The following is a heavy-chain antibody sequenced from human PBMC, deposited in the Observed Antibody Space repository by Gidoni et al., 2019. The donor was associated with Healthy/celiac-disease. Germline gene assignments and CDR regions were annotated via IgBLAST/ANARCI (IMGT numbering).Heavy chain of an antibody. CDR1: GGTFSSYA. Sequence: QVQLVQSGAEVKKPGSSVKVFCKASGGTFSSYASSWVRQAPGQGLEWMGRIIPILGIANYAQKFQGRVTITADKSTSTAYMELSSLRSEDTAVYYCARGPTMVRGVMGMAPPDYWGQGTLVTVSS. D-gene: IGHD3-10*01. CDR3: ARGPTMVRGVMGMAPPDY. J-gene: IGHJ4*02. CDR2: IIPILGIA. V-gene: IGHV1-69*04.